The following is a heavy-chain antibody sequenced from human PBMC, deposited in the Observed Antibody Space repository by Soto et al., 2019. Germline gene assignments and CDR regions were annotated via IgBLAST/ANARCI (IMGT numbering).Heavy chain of an antibody. J-gene: IGHJ4*02. CDR2: ISSNGGST. CDR3: AREGYCSSTSCYSFDY. Sequence: EVQLVESGGGLVQPGGSLRLSCAASGFTFSSYAMHWVRQAPGKGLEYVSAISSNGGSTYYANSVKGRFTISRDNSKNTLYLPMGSLRAEDMAVYYCAREGYCSSTSCYSFDYCGQGTLVTVSS. CDR1: GFTFSSYA. V-gene: IGHV3-64*01. D-gene: IGHD2-2*01.